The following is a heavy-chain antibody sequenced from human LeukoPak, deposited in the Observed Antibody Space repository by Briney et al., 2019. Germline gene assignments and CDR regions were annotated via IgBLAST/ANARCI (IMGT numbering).Heavy chain of an antibody. D-gene: IGHD3-3*01. Sequence: GGSLRLSCAASGFTFSSYAMSWVRQAPGKGLEWVSAISGSGGSTYYADSVKGRFTISRDNSKNTLYLQMNSLRAEDTAVYYCAKDSVGPDDFWSGYHWALDYWGQGTLVTVSS. J-gene: IGHJ4*02. CDR2: ISGSGGST. CDR3: AKDSVGPDDFWSGYHWALDY. V-gene: IGHV3-23*01. CDR1: GFTFSSYA.